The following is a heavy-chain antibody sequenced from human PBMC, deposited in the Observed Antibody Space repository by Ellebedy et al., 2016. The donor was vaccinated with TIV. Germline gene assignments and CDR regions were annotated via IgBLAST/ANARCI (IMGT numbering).Heavy chain of an antibody. CDR3: ARGIVDIVSTDWCFDL. CDR2: IGAGSDT. J-gene: IGHJ2*01. V-gene: IGHV3-13*01. Sequence: GESLKTSCAASGFTFSRYDFHLVRQATAKGLEWVSAIGAGSDTYYEGPVKGRFTISRENAQNSLYLQMNNLSDGDTAVYYCARGIVDIVSTDWCFDLWGRGTLVTVAS. CDR1: GFTFSRYD. D-gene: IGHD5/OR15-5a*01.